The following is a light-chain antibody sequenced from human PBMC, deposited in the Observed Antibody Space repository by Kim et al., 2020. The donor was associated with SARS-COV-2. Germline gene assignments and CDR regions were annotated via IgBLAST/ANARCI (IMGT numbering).Light chain of an antibody. CDR2: AAS. J-gene: IGKJ3*01. CDR1: QNINSH. Sequence: ASVDDIFTTTCRTSQNINSHLNWYPQKPGRAPKLLIYAASTLQGGVPSRFSGSGSETDFTLTISSLQPEDFATYFCQQTYISPFAFGPGTKVDIK. CDR3: QQTYISPFA. V-gene: IGKV1-39*01.